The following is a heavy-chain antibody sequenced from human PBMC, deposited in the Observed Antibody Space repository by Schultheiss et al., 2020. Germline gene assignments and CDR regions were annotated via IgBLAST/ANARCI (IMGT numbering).Heavy chain of an antibody. CDR3: ARDMSLPYCGGDCFPDS. CDR1: GGSISSPNYY. CDR2: IYSSGST. V-gene: IGHV4-61*02. J-gene: IGHJ4*02. D-gene: IGHD2-21*02. Sequence: SETLSLTCTVSGGSISSPNYYWSWIRQPAGKGLEYIGRIYSSGSTNYNPSLKSRVTISVDTSKNQFSLKLTSVTAADTAVYYCARDMSLPYCGGDCFPDSWGQGTLVTVSS.